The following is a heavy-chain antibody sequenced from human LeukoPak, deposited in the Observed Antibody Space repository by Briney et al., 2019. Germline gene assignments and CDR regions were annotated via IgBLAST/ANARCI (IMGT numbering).Heavy chain of an antibody. Sequence: GGSLRLSCAASGFTFSSYWMYWVRQAPGKGLVWVSRINSDGSSTSYADFVKGRFTISRDNAKNTLYLQMNSLRAEDTAVYYCARDRSSSGWYSWFDPWGQGTLVTVSS. CDR2: INSDGSST. V-gene: IGHV3-74*01. D-gene: IGHD6-19*01. CDR3: ARDRSSSGWYSWFDP. J-gene: IGHJ5*02. CDR1: GFTFSSYW.